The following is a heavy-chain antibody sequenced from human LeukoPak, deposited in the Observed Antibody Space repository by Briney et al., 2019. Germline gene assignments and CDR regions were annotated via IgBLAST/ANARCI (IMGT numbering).Heavy chain of an antibody. CDR3: ARETLLEMATIPPAFDI. D-gene: IGHD5-24*01. CDR2: IIPIFGTA. V-gene: IGHV1-69*05. Sequence: GASVKVSCKASGGTFSSYAISWVRQAPGQGLEWMGGIIPIFGTANYAQKFQGRVTITTDESTSTAYMELSSLRSGDTAVYYCARETLLEMATIPPAFDIWGQGTMVTVSS. CDR1: GGTFSSYA. J-gene: IGHJ3*02.